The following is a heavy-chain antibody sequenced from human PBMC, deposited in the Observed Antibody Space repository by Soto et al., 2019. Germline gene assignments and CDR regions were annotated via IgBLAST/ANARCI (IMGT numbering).Heavy chain of an antibody. Sequence: ASVKVSCKASGYTFTSYGISWVRQAPGQGLEWMGWISAYNGNTNYAQKLQGRVTMTTDTSTSTAYMELRSLRSDDTAVYYCAGDPMNRYYYYGMDVWGRGPTGTVSS. CDR2: ISAYNGNT. CDR1: GYTFTSYG. J-gene: IGHJ6*02. V-gene: IGHV1-18*01. CDR3: AGDPMNRYYYYGMDV.